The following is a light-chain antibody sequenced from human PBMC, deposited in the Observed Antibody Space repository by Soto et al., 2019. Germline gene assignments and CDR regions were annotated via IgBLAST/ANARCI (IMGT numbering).Light chain of an antibody. CDR3: QYHGSSPIT. V-gene: IGKV1-6*01. CDR1: QDIRSA. CDR2: AAS. Sequence: IXXTQSPSSLSASVGDXRTITFRASQDIRSALGWYQQKPGKVPKLLIYAASTLQSGVPSRFSGSRSGTDFTLTISSLQPEDFALFYCQYHGSSPITFGQRTRLEI. J-gene: IGKJ5*01.